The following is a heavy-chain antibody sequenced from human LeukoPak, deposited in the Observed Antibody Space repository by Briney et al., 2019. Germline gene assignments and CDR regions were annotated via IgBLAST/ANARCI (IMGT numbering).Heavy chain of an antibody. D-gene: IGHD4-11*01. Sequence: PGGSLRLSCAASGLTLSTYSVNWVRQAPGKGLEWVSYISSNSRTIHNADSVKGRFTISRDNAKDSLYLQMNSLRVEDTAVYYCARMTTVTTAAYYYFMDVWGKGTTVTVSS. CDR1: GLTLSTYS. J-gene: IGHJ6*03. CDR3: ARMTTVTTAAYYYFMDV. V-gene: IGHV3-48*01. CDR2: ISSNSRTI.